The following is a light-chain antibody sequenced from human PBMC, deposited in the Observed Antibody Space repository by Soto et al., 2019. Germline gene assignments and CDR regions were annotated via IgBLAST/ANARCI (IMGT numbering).Light chain of an antibody. CDR1: SSNVGGYNY. CDR3: CSYAGSYTVV. CDR2: DVT. Sequence: QSALTQPRSVSGSPGQSVTISCTGTSSNVGGYNYVSWYQQHPGKLPKLMIYDVTQRPSGVPDRFYGSKSGNTASLIISGLQAEDEADYYCCSYAGSYTVVFGGGTKLTVL. J-gene: IGLJ2*01. V-gene: IGLV2-11*01.